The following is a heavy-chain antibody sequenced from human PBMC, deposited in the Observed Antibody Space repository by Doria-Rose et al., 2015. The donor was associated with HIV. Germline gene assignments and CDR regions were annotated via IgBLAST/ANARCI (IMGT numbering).Heavy chain of an antibody. CDR1: GVSLSSPGMG. CDR3: ARIKSSRWYHKYYFDF. D-gene: IGHD6-13*01. V-gene: IGHV2-26*01. J-gene: IGHJ4*02. Sequence: QIALKESGPVLVKPTETLTLTCTVSGVSLSSPGMGVSWIRQPPGKALEWLANMCTDDERSYKSSLKSRLTISRGTSKSQLFLTMTDMDPVDTATYYCARIKSSRWYHKYYFDFWGQGTLVIVSA. CDR2: MCTDDER.